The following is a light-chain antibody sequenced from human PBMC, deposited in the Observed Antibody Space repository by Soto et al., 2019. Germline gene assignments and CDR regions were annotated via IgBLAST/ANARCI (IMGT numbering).Light chain of an antibody. Sequence: QSVLTQPPSVSGSPGQSVTISCSGASSDFTRYRPVSWYQQLPKTAPKLIIYEVTNRPSGVPDRFSGSFSGNTAFLTISGLQTEDEADYYCAFYTGTSSFVFGGGTKVTVL. CDR2: EVT. CDR1: SSDFTRYRP. J-gene: IGLJ1*01. V-gene: IGLV2-18*01. CDR3: AFYTGTSSFV.